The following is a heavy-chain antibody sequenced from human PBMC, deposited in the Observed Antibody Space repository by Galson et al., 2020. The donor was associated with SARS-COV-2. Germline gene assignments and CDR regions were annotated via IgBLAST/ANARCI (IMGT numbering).Heavy chain of an antibody. CDR1: GFTFSSYA. J-gene: IGHJ6*02. CDR2: ISYDGSNK. Sequence: GGSLRLSCAASGFTFSSYAMHSVLQAPGKGLEWVAVISYDGSNKYYAASVKGRFTISRDTSKNPLYLQMNSLTAEDTAVYYCARDPGQLLSCSINGPVRTSYGMYVGGQGSTVTVSS. D-gene: IGHD2-2*01. V-gene: IGHV3-30-3*01. CDR3: ARDPGQLLSCSINGPVRTSYGMYV.